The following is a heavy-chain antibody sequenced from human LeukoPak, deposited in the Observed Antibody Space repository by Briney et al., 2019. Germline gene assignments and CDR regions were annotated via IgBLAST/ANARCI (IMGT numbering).Heavy chain of an antibody. CDR1: RYTFTGYY. Sequence: ASVKVSCKASRYTFTGYYIHWVRQAPGQGLEWMGWINPNSGGTNYAQKFQGRVTMTRDTSINTAYMELRRLRSDDTAVYYCARAVAAAGTGAEYFQHWGQGTLVTVSS. D-gene: IGHD6-13*01. CDR2: INPNSGGT. V-gene: IGHV1-2*02. J-gene: IGHJ1*01. CDR3: ARAVAAAGTGAEYFQH.